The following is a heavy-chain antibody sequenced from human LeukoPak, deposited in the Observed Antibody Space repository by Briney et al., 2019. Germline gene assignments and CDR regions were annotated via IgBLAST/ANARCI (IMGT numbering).Heavy chain of an antibody. V-gene: IGHV1-18*04. CDR2: ISASSDNR. CDR3: ARSSQEEAIVRPSDY. CDR1: GYTFTNYR. J-gene: IGHJ4*02. D-gene: IGHD2-15*01. Sequence: ASVKVSCKATGYTFTNYRINWVRQAPGQGLEWMGWISASSDNRNYAQKLQGRVTMTTDTSTTTAYMELRNLRSDDTAVYYCARSSQEEAIVRPSDYWGQGTLVTVSS.